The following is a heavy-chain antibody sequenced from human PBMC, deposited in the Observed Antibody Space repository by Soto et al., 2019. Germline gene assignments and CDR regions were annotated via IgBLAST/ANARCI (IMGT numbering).Heavy chain of an antibody. CDR2: INHSGST. CDR1: GGSFSGYY. V-gene: IGHV4-34*01. J-gene: IGHJ6*02. CDR3: ARDRRWIQLWNYYYYGMDV. D-gene: IGHD5-18*01. Sequence: SETLSLTCAVYGGSFSGYYWSWIRQPSGKGLEWIGEINHSGSTNYNPSLKSRVTISVDTSKNQFSLKLSSVTAADTAVYYCARDRRWIQLWNYYYYGMDVWGQGTTVTVSS.